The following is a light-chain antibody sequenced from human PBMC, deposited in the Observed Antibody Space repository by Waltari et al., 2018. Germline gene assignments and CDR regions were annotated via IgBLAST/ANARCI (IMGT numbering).Light chain of an antibody. CDR2: GNS. J-gene: IGLJ2*01. V-gene: IGLV1-40*01. CDR1: SPNIGAGYD. CDR3: QSYDSSLSGHVV. Sequence: QSVLTQPPSVSGAPGQRVTISCTGSSPNIGAGYDVHWYQQRPGTAPKLLIYGNSNRPSGVPDRFSGSKSGTSASLAITGLQAEDEAYYYCQSYDSSLSGHVVFGGGTKLTVL.